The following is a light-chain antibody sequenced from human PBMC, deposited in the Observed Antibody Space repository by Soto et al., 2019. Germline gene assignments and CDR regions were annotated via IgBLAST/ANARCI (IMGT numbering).Light chain of an antibody. V-gene: IGKV2-28*01. CDR2: LGS. CDR3: MQALQTPQVT. CDR1: QSLLHSNGYNY. J-gene: IGKJ3*01. Sequence: DFVLTQSPVSLPVTPGEPASISCRSSQSLLHSNGYNYLDWYLQKPGQSPQLLIYLGSSRASGVPDRFSGSGSGTDFTLKISRVEAEDVGIYYCMQALQTPQVTFGPGTKGDIK.